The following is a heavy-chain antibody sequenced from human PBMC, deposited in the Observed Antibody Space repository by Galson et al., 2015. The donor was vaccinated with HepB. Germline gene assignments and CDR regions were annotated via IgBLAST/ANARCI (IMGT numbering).Heavy chain of an antibody. D-gene: IGHD3-10*01. CDR2: IDWDDDK. Sequence: PSLVKPPQTLTLTCTFSGFSLSTSGMCVSWIRQPPGKALEWLARIDWDDDKYYSTSLKTRLTISKDTSKNQVVLTMTNMDPVDTATYHCARTTITMVRGRRGWFDPWGQGTLVTVSS. CDR1: GFSLSTSGMC. J-gene: IGHJ5*02. CDR3: ARTTITMVRGRRGWFDP. V-gene: IGHV2-70*11.